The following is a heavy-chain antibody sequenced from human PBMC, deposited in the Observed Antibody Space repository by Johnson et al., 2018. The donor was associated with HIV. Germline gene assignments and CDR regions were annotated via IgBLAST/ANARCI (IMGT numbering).Heavy chain of an antibody. CDR3: ARDPTTQYSRLTGDFGAFDI. CDR1: GFTFDDYG. CDR2: IDWNGGRQ. Sequence: VQLVESGGGVVRPGGSLRLSCAASGFTFDDYGMSWVRQGPGKGLEWVSGIDWNGGRQTYADSVKGRFTISRDNAKNSLYLQMKSLRAEDTALYYCARDPTTQYSRLTGDFGAFDIWGQGTMVTVSS. D-gene: IGHD2-21*02. J-gene: IGHJ3*02. V-gene: IGHV3-20*04.